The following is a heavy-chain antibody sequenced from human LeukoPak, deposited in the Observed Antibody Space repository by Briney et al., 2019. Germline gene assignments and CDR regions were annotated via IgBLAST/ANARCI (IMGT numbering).Heavy chain of an antibody. V-gene: IGHV3-23*01. CDR2: ISTRSDAK. J-gene: IGHJ4*02. CDR3: AKLRLTGTTDFFDY. CDR1: GFTFSSYG. Sequence: GGSLRLSCAASGFTFSSYGMSWVRQAPGKGLEWVSVISTRSDAKYYADSVKGRFTVSRDNSKNTLYLQMNSLSAEDTAVYYCAKLRLTGTTDFFDYCGQGTLSPSPQ. D-gene: IGHD1-7*01.